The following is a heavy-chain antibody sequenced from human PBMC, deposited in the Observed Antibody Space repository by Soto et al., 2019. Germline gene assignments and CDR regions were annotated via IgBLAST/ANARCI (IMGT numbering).Heavy chain of an antibody. J-gene: IGHJ4*02. CDR3: ARVEYKDIVTASSPRRSINY. CDR2: IYHIGTA. D-gene: IGHD2-15*01. V-gene: IGHV4-31*01. CDR1: GGSISSGSHY. Sequence: SQTLSLTCTVSGGSISSGSHYWSWIRHHPRKGLEWIGYIYHIGTAYYNPSLKSLVIMSVNTSKNQFSLNLKSVTAADTATYYCARVEYKDIVTASSPRRSINYLGKGGLVT.